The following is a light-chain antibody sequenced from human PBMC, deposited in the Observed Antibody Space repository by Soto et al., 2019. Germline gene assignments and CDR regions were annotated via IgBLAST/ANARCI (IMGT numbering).Light chain of an antibody. Sequence: QSALTQPASVYGSPGQSITISCSGTSSDIGGYNVVSWYQQHPGKAPKVIVYEGIKRPSGVSDRFSGSTSVNTASLTISGLQTDDEADYYCCLYVGATTYVFGTGTKVTVL. CDR2: EGI. V-gene: IGLV2-23*01. CDR1: SSDIGGYNV. J-gene: IGLJ1*01. CDR3: CLYVGATTYV.